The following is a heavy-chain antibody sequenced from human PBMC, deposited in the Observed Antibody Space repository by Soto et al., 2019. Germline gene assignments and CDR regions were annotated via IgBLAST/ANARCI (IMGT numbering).Heavy chain of an antibody. D-gene: IGHD2-2*01. V-gene: IGHV3-33*01. J-gene: IGHJ3*02. Sequence: QVQLVESGGGVVQPGRSLRLSCAASGFTFSSYGMHWVRQAPGKGLEWGAVIWYDGSNKYYADSVKGRFTISRDNSKNTLYLQMNSLRAEDTAVYYCARAQFPTLGYCSSTSCYGDDAFDIWGQGTMVTVSS. CDR3: ARAQFPTLGYCSSTSCYGDDAFDI. CDR2: IWYDGSNK. CDR1: GFTFSSYG.